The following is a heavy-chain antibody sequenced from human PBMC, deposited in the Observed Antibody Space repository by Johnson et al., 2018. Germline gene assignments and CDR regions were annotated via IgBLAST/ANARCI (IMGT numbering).Heavy chain of an antibody. Sequence: QVQLVQSGGGVVQPGRSLRLSCAASGFTFSDFYMSWIRQAPGKGLEWVSYISRSSSSINYADSVKGRFTISRDNAKNSLYLQMNSLRDEDTAVYYCYRGRGYYTNYGMDVWGQGTTVTVSS. CDR1: GFTFSDFY. V-gene: IGHV3-11*06. CDR3: YRGRGYYTNYGMDV. CDR2: ISRSSSSI. J-gene: IGHJ6*02. D-gene: IGHD3-3*01.